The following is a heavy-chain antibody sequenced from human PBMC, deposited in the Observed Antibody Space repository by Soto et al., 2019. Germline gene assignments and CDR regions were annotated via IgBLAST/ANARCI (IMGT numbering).Heavy chain of an antibody. V-gene: IGHV3-33*01. CDR1: GFTFSSYG. CDR2: IWYAGINI. J-gene: IGHJ5*01. Sequence: QVQLVESGGGVVQPGRSLRLSCAASGFTFSSYGMHWVRQAPGKGLEWVALIWYAGINIYYADSVKGRFTISRDNSKNTLYRHMNSPRVEDTAVYYCARDVDGGGSKYHNVFDPLGQGTLVTVSS. D-gene: IGHD2-2*01. CDR3: ARDVDGGGSKYHNVFDP.